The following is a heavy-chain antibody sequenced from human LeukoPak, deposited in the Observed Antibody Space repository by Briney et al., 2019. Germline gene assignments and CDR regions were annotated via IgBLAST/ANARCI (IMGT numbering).Heavy chain of an antibody. V-gene: IGHV4-34*01. Sequence: PSETQSLTCAVYGGSFSGYYWSWIRQPPGKGLEWIGEINHSGSTNYNPSLKSRVTISVDRSKNQFSLKLSSVTAADTAVYYCARGWINYDSYYYYMDVWGKGTTVTVSS. CDR2: INHSGST. CDR3: ARGWINYDSYYYYMDV. CDR1: GGSFSGYY. J-gene: IGHJ6*03. D-gene: IGHD3-22*01.